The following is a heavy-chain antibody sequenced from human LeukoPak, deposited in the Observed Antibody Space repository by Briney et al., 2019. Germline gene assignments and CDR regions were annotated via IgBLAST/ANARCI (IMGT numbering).Heavy chain of an antibody. CDR1: GYTFNRYY. V-gene: IGHV1-2*02. J-gene: IGHJ5*02. CDR3: ARGLGWDSGTYLGA. D-gene: IGHD1-26*01. CDR2: LNPNSGVT. Sequence: ASVKVSCKASGYTFNRYYMHWVRQAPGHGLEWMGWLNPNSGVTKYAQKFQGRVTMTRDTSISTAYMELSSLRSDDTALYYCARGLGWDSGTYLGAWGQGTLVTVSS.